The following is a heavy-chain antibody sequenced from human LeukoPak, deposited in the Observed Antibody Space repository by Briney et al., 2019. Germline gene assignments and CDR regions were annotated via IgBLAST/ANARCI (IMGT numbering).Heavy chain of an antibody. V-gene: IGHV3-74*01. CDR2: INSDGSSP. CDR3: VRDPRFSENFDY. Sequence: PGGSLRLSCAASGFTFSRYNMNWVRHAPGKGLVCVSRINSDGSSPNYADSVKGRFTISRDNAKNTLYLQMNSLRAEDTAVYYCVRDPRFSENFDYWGQGTLVTVSS. D-gene: IGHD3-10*01. CDR1: GFTFSRYN. J-gene: IGHJ4*02.